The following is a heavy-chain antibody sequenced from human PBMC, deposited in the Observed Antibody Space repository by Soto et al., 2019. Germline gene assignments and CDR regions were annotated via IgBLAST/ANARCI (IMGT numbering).Heavy chain of an antibody. V-gene: IGHV1-8*02. CDR2: MNPINGAT. Sequence: QVQLVQSGAEVKQSGASVKVSCKASGYDFTAYDINWVRQASGQGLEWMGWMNPINGATGSARRFQGRDSMTWNTATATAYLELTSLRSDDSAVYYCGRGPSPRAPAGGTPYYYAMDVWGQGTTVTVSS. CDR1: GYDFTAYD. D-gene: IGHD6-13*01. J-gene: IGHJ6*02. CDR3: GRGPSPRAPAGGTPYYYAMDV.